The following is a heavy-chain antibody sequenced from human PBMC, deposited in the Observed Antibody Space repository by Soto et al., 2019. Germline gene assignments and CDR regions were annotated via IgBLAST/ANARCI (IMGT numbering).Heavy chain of an antibody. J-gene: IGHJ4*02. CDR2: ISGFAGSI. CDR3: AGGRWLNYFDY. V-gene: IGHV3-23*01. CDR1: GFTFSNYA. Sequence: ILSCAASGFTFSNYAMNWVRQAPGRGLEWVSGISGFAGSIYYADSVKGRFTISRDNSKNTLFLQMNSLRAEDTAVYYCAGGRWLNYFDYWGQGTLVTVSS. D-gene: IGHD5-18*01.